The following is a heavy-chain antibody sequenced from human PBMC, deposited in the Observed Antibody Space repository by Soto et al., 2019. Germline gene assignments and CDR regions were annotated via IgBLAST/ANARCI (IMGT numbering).Heavy chain of an antibody. Sequence: QVQLQESGPGLVKPSETLSLTCAVSGGSISRNYWSWIRQPPGKGPEWIGYIYYTGSTNYSPSLKSRVTISVDTSKNQFSLRLSSVTAADTAVYYCVKGGSFKFDPWGQGILVTVSS. V-gene: IGHV4-59*01. CDR3: VKGGSFKFDP. CDR1: GGSISRNY. D-gene: IGHD1-26*01. CDR2: IYYTGST. J-gene: IGHJ5*02.